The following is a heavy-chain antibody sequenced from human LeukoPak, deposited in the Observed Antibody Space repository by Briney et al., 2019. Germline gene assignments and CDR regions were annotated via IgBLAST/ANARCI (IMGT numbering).Heavy chain of an antibody. J-gene: IGHJ4*02. CDR3: ATGNYRDY. CDR2: INTDASII. D-gene: IGHD1-7*01. V-gene: IGHV3-74*01. CDR1: GFTFSSYW. Sequence: GGSLRLSCAASGFTFSSYWMHWVRQAPGKGLVWVSRINTDASIINYADSVKGRFTISRDSAKNTLYLQMSSLRAEDTAVYHCATGNYRDYWGQGTLVTVSS.